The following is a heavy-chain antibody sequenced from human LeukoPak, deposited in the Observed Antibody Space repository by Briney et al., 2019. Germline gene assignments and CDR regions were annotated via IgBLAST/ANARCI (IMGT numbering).Heavy chain of an antibody. Sequence: PGGSLRLSCAASGFTFSSYGMHWVRQAPGKGLEWVAVISYDGSNKYYADSVKGRFTTSRDNSKNTLYLQMNSLRAEDTAVYYCAKGPDGPFDYWGQGTLVTVSS. J-gene: IGHJ4*02. V-gene: IGHV3-30*18. CDR2: ISYDGSNK. CDR3: AKGPDGPFDY. D-gene: IGHD1-14*01. CDR1: GFTFSSYG.